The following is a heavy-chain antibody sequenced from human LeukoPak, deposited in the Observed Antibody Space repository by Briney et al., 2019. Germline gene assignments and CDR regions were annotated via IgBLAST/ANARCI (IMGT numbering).Heavy chain of an antibody. J-gene: IGHJ5*02. CDR3: ARDPRGYCSGSSCS. D-gene: IGHD2-15*01. CDR2: IYSGGST. CDR1: GFTVSSNY. Sequence: PGGSLRLSCAASGFTVSSNYMSWVRQAPGKGLEWVSVIYSGGSTYYADSVKGRFTISRDNSKNTLYLQMNSLRAEDTAVYYCARDPRGYCSGSSCSWGQGTLVTVSS. V-gene: IGHV3-53*01.